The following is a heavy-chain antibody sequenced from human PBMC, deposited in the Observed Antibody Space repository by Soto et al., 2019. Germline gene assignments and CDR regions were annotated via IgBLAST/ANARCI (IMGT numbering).Heavy chain of an antibody. J-gene: IGHJ6*02. CDR3: AREKAQTSLLTHYYYAMDF. CDR1: GYTFINYY. Sequence: ASVKVSCKSSGYTFINYYVHWVRQAPGQGLEWMGMINPSGGRTTYPQKFQGRVTMTRDTSTSTVYVELSSLRSDDTAVFYCAREKAQTSLLTHYYYAMDFWGQGTTITVSS. CDR2: INPSGGRT. V-gene: IGHV1-46*01.